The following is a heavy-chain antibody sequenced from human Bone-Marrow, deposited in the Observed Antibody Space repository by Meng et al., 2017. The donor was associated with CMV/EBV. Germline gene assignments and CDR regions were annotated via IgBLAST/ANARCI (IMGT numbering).Heavy chain of an antibody. V-gene: IGHV4-59*01. D-gene: IGHD5-12*01. CDR2: IYYSGST. J-gene: IGHJ4*02. CDR3: ARDWGSGYALDY. CDR1: GGSICSYY. Sequence: SETLSLTCTVSGGSICSYYWSWIRQPPGNRLEWIGYIYYSGSTNCNPSLKSRVTICVDMSKNEFSLRLRSVTAADTAVYYCARDWGSGYALDYWGQGTLVTVSS.